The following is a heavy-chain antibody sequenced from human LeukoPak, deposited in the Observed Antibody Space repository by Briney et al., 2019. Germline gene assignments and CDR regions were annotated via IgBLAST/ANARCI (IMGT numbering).Heavy chain of an antibody. J-gene: IGHJ6*03. CDR1: GFTFSSYW. CDR2: INSDGSST. CDR3: ARSSCSSTSCYEYYYYYYYMDV. Sequence: GGSLRLSCAASGFTFSSYWMHWVRQAPGKGLVWVSRINSDGSSTSYADSVKGRFTISRDNAKNTLYLQMNSLRAEDTAVYYCARSSCSSTSCYEYYYYYYYMDVWGKGTTVTISS. D-gene: IGHD2-2*01. V-gene: IGHV3-74*01.